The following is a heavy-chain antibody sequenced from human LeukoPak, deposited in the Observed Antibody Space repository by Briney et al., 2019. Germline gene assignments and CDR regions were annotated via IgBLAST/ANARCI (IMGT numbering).Heavy chain of an antibody. CDR2: INAGNTNT. CDR3: ARDASGYVVGDH. J-gene: IGHJ4*02. CDR1: GYTFTSNA. Sequence: APVKVSCKASGYTFTSNAMHWVRQAPGQRLEWMGWINAGNTNTKYSRKFQGRITITRDISASTDYMELSSLRSEDTAVYYCARDASGYVVGDHWGQGTLVTVSS. D-gene: IGHD5-12*01. V-gene: IGHV1-3*01.